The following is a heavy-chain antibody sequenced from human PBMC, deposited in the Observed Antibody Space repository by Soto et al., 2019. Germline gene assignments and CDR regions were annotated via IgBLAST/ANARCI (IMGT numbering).Heavy chain of an antibody. Sequence: GGSLRLSCAASGFTLGRYGMSWVRQAPGKGLEWVSAVSPNGQGIYYADSGRGRFTISRGFPKNTVFLHMDSLRAEDTAVYYCAKDRDYPRDYFHYWGQGTLVTVSS. D-gene: IGHD3-10*01. CDR3: AKDRDYPRDYFHY. CDR1: GFTLGRYG. V-gene: IGHV3-23*01. CDR2: VSPNGQGI. J-gene: IGHJ4*02.